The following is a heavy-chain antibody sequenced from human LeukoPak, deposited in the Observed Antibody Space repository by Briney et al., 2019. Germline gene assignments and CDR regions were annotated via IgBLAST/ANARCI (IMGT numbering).Heavy chain of an antibody. J-gene: IGHJ2*01. CDR3: ATVTMIQYWYFDL. CDR2: FDPEDGET. CDR1: GYTLTELS. V-gene: IGHV1-24*01. Sequence: GASVKVSCKVSGYTLTELSMHWVRQAPGKGLEWMGGFDPEDGETIYAQKFQGRVTMTEDTSTDTAYMELSSLRSEDTVVYYCATVTMIQYWYFDLWGRGTLVTVSS. D-gene: IGHD3-22*01.